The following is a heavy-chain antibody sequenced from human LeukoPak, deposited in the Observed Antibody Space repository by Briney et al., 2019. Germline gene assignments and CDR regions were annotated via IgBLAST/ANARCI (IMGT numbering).Heavy chain of an antibody. CDR1: GFTFSTYT. CDR2: MSGSEDYI. J-gene: IGHJ2*01. D-gene: IGHD3-9*01. V-gene: IGHV3-23*01. Sequence: SGGSLRLSCAASGFTFSTYTMSWVRQVPGKGLEWVSAMSGSEDYIYYADSVKGRFTISRDNSKNTLYLQMNSLRAEDTAVYHCAKEVLNYEIPYWYFDLWGRGTLVTVSS. CDR3: AKEVLNYEIPYWYFDL.